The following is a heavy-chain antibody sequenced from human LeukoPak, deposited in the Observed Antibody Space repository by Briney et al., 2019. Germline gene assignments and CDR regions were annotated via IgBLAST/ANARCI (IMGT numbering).Heavy chain of an antibody. CDR2: VSYDGSKK. Sequence: TGGSLRLSCAATGFTFSSYGMHWVRQPPGKGLEWVGFVSYDGSKKFYADFVKGRFSISRDNSKNTLYVQMNSLGAEDTALYYCAKLGFDSSGSHSLVDYWGQGTPVTVSS. V-gene: IGHV3-30*18. CDR1: GFTFSSYG. D-gene: IGHD6-6*01. J-gene: IGHJ4*02. CDR3: AKLGFDSSGSHSLVDY.